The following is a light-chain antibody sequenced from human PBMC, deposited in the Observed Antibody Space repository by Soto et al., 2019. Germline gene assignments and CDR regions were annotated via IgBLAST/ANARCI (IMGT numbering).Light chain of an antibody. CDR3: QQYDNLPT. CDR2: EAS. CDR1: QDVSNY. V-gene: IGKV1-33*01. J-gene: IGKJ1*01. Sequence: DIQMTQSPSSLSASVGDRVTITCQASQDVSNYLNWYQQKPGKAPKLLIYEASNLETGVPSRFSGSGSGTDFTFAISSLQPEDIAAYYCQQYDNLPTFGQGTKVESK.